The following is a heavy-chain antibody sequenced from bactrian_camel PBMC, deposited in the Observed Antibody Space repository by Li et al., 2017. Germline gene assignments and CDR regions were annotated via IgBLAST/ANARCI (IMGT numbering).Heavy chain of an antibody. Sequence: VQLVESGGGSVQAGGSLRLSCAASGYTSSSYCMGWFRQAPGKEREGVAAIDSDGRTTYADSVKGRFTISLDNAGNTVYLQMDSLKPEDTAMYYCAADYGLGAILARLTLSPHDYNNWGQGTQVTVS. D-gene: IGHD3*01. CDR3: AADYGLGAILARLTLSPHDYNN. V-gene: IGHV3S53*01. CDR2: IDSDGRT. CDR1: GYTSSSYC. J-gene: IGHJ4*01.